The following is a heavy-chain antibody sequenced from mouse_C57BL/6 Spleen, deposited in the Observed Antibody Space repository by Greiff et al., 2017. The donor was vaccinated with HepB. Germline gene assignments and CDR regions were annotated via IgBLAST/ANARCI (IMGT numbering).Heavy chain of an antibody. J-gene: IGHJ4*01. CDR3: ALYDYAMDY. V-gene: IGHV5-17*01. Sequence: EVMLVESGGGLVKPGGSLKLSCAASGFAFSDYGMHWVRQAPEKGLEWVAYISSGSSTIYYADTVKGRSTISRDNAKNTLFLQMTSLRSEDTAMYYCALYDYAMDYWGQGTSVTVSS. CDR2: ISSGSSTI. CDR1: GFAFSDYG. D-gene: IGHD2-3*01.